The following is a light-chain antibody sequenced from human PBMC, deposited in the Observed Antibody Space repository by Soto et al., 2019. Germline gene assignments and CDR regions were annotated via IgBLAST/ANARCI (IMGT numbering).Light chain of an antibody. V-gene: IGKV1-39*01. CDR1: QSIGTF. CDR3: QQSYSTPHFT. Sequence: DIKMNQSPSSLSAYVGDRVTMTCRASQSIGTFLHWYRQRPGKAPELLIYSASILQTGVPARFSGSATGTDFTLTISSLHLEDVGTYFCQQSYSTPHFTFGPGTTVNLK. J-gene: IGKJ3*01. CDR2: SAS.